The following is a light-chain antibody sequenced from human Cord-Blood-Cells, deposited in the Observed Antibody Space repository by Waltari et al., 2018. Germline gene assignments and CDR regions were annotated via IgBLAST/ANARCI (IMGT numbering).Light chain of an antibody. CDR1: SSDVGGYNY. CDR3: SSYTSSSTYV. J-gene: IGLJ1*01. V-gene: IGLV2-14*01. Sequence: QSALTQPASVSGSPGQSITISCTGTSSDVGGYNYVSWYQQHPGKAPKLMIYDVSKRPSGVSNRFSGSKSGSTASLTISELQAEDEADYYCSSYTSSSTYVFGTGTKVTVL. CDR2: DVS.